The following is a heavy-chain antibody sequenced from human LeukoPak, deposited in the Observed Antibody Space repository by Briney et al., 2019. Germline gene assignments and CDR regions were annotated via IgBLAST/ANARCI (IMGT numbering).Heavy chain of an antibody. J-gene: IGHJ4*02. Sequence: ASVKVSCKASGYTFSGYYMHWVRQAPGQGLEWMGWINPKSGGTNEAQKFHDRVTMTRDTSIRTAYMELSRLRSDDTAVYYRARDNDDYVWGSYRSFDYWGQGTLVTVSS. CDR1: GYTFSGYY. CDR3: ARDNDDYVWGSYRSFDY. D-gene: IGHD3-16*02. V-gene: IGHV1-2*02. CDR2: INPKSGGT.